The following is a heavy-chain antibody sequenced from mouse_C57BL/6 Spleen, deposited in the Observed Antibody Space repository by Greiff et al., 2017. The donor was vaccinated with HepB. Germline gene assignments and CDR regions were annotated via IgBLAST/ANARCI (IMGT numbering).Heavy chain of an antibody. J-gene: IGHJ2*01. V-gene: IGHV5-17*01. Sequence: DVMLVESGGGLVKPGGSLKLSCAASGFTFSDYGMHWVRQAPEKGLEWVAYISSGSSTIYYADTVKGRFTISRDNAKNTLFLQMTSLRSEDTAMYYCARNYGSSHFDYWGQGTTLTVSS. D-gene: IGHD1-1*01. CDR3: ARNYGSSHFDY. CDR1: GFTFSDYG. CDR2: ISSGSSTI.